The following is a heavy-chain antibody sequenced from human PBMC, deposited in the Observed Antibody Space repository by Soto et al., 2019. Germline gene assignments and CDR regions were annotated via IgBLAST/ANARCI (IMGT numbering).Heavy chain of an antibody. V-gene: IGHV3-23*01. CDR3: AKEGYSSDSSGFAQS. D-gene: IGHD3-22*01. J-gene: IGHJ5*02. CDR2: ISGSGGST. Sequence: EVHLLESGGGLVQPGGSLRLSCAASGFTFSNSAMSWVRQAPGKGLEWVSGISGSGGSTYYADSVKGRFTISRDNSKNTLYLQMHSLRAEDTALYYCAKEGYSSDSSGFAQSWGQGTLVTVSS. CDR1: GFTFSNSA.